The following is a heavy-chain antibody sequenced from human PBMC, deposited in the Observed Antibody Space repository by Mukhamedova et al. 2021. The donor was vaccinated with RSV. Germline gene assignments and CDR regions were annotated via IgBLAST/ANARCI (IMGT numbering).Heavy chain of an antibody. Sequence: YAQSLQGRVTMTTDTSTNTVYMELRSLRSDDTAMYYCTTVPAVGSYFDYWGQGILVTVSS. J-gene: IGHJ4*02. CDR3: TTVPAVGSYFDY. D-gene: IGHD6-13*01. V-gene: IGHV1-18*01.